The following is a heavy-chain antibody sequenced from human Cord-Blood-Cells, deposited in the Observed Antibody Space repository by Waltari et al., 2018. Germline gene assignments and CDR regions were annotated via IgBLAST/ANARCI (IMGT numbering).Heavy chain of an antibody. Sequence: QVQLQQWGAGLLKPSETLSLTCAVYGGSFSGYYWSWIRQPPGKGLEWMGEINHSGSTNYNPSLKSRVTISVDTSKNQFSLKLSSVTAADTAVYYCARLFLDTAMVTDYYYGMDVWGQGTTVTVSS. CDR1: GGSFSGYY. J-gene: IGHJ6*02. CDR2: INHSGST. CDR3: ARLFLDTAMVTDYYYGMDV. D-gene: IGHD5-18*01. V-gene: IGHV4-34*01.